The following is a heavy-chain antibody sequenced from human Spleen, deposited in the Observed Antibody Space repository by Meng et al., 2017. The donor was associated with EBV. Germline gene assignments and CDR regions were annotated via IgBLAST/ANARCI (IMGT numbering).Heavy chain of an antibody. CDR2: IYHTGTT. V-gene: IGHV4-4*02. CDR1: ARPGTSNDW. J-gene: IGHJ4*02. CDR3: ARGQIAVGSYLCDS. Sequence: QGSGPVPLNPSVTLSLTCGLSARPGTSNDWWTWVRQSPGKGLEWIGEIYHTGTTSYNPSLKSRVTISIDQSKNQFSLKMTSVTAADTAVYYCARGQIAVGSYLCDSWGQGTLVTVSS. D-gene: IGHD2-21*01.